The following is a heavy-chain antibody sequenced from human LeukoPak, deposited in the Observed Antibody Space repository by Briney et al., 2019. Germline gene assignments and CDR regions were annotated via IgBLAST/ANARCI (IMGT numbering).Heavy chain of an antibody. Sequence: GRSLRLSCAASGFTFDDYAMRWVRQAPGKGLEWVSGISWNGGSIGYADSVKGRFTISRDNAKNSLYLQMNSLRADDTALYYCSKDRGSSWYGRLDYWGQGNLVTVSS. CDR2: ISWNGGSI. V-gene: IGHV3-9*01. CDR3: SKDRGSSWYGRLDY. J-gene: IGHJ4*02. CDR1: GFTFDDYA. D-gene: IGHD6-13*01.